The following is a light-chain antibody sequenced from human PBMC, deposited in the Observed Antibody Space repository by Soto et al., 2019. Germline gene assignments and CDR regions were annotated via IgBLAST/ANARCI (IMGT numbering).Light chain of an antibody. CDR1: SSDVGAYER. CDR2: DVN. V-gene: IGLV2-14*03. J-gene: IGLJ1*01. CDR3: SSYSTTNILI. Sequence: QSALTQPASVSGSPGQSVTISCTGASSDVGAYERVSWYQQHPGRAPKLILYDVNNRPSGVSNHFSGSKSGNTASLVISGLQANDEADYYCSSYSTTNILIFGSGTKVTV.